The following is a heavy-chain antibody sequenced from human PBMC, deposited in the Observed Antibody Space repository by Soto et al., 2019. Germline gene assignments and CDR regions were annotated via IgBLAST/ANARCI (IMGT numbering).Heavy chain of an antibody. V-gene: IGHV3-48*03. D-gene: IGHD3-9*01. CDR1: GFTFSTYE. Sequence: PGGSLRLSCAASGFTFSTYEINWVRQAPWKGLEWVSYISSGAITIYYADSVKGRFNISRDNAKNSLYLQMNSLRAEDTAVYYCARGPGGGLTRYRAVFDYWGQRTLVTV. CDR3: ARGPGGGLTRYRAVFDY. J-gene: IGHJ4*02. CDR2: ISSGAITI.